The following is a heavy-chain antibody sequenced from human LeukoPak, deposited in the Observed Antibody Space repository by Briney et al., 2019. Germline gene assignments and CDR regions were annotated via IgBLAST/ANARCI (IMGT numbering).Heavy chain of an antibody. CDR2: IYSSGGT. CDR1: GGSISSGSYY. Sequence: PSETLSLTRTVSGGSISSGSYYWTWIRQPAGKGLEWIGRIYSSGGTNYNPSLKSRVTISVDTSKKHFSLELSSVTAADTAVYYCARDSVLYYFDSWGQGTLVTVSS. J-gene: IGHJ4*02. V-gene: IGHV4-61*02. D-gene: IGHD6-6*01. CDR3: ARDSVLYYFDS.